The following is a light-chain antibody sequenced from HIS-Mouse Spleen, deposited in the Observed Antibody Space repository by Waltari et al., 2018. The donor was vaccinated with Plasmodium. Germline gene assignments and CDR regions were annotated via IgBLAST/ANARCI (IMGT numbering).Light chain of an antibody. CDR3: YSTDSSGNHRV. CDR1: ALPKKY. V-gene: IGLV3-10*01. CDR2: EDS. J-gene: IGLJ3*02. Sequence: SYELTQPPSVSVSPGQTARITCSGDALPKKYAYWYQQKSGQAPVLVIYEDSKRPSGIPVGFSGPSSGTMATLTISGAQVEDEADYYCYSTDSSGNHRVFGGGTKLTVL.